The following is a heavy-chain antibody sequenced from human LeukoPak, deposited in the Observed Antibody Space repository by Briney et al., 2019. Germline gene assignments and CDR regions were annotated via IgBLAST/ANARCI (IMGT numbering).Heavy chain of an antibody. D-gene: IGHD3-10*01. J-gene: IGHJ4*02. CDR1: GGSISSGDYY. Sequence: KPSETLSLTCTVSGGSISSGDYYWSWIRQPPGKGLEWIGYIYYSENTYYNPSLKSRITISVDTSKNQFSLKLSSVTAADTAVYYCARQYYYSSGSYGGFDYWGQGALVTVSS. CDR3: ARQYYYSSGSYGGFDY. V-gene: IGHV4-30-4*01. CDR2: IYYSENT.